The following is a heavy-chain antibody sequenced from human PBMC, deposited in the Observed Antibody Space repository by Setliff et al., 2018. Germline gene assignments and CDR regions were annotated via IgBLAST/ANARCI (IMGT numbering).Heavy chain of an antibody. Sequence: PGGSLRLSCTASGFTLGDYGMNWVRQAPGKGLEWVGCTRSKAHDETPQYAASVACRFTISRDDSESIVYRQMNSLKSEDTAIYYCARSLVGATYSVYFDYWGQGALVTVSS. J-gene: IGHJ4*02. CDR2: TRSKAHDETP. CDR3: ARSLVGATYSVYFDY. V-gene: IGHV3-49*04. CDR1: GFTLGDYG. D-gene: IGHD1-26*01.